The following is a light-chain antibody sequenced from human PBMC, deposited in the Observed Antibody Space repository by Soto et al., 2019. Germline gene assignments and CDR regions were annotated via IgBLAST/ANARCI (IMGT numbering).Light chain of an antibody. V-gene: IGLV2-8*01. J-gene: IGLJ1*01. CDR2: EVN. CDR1: SSDVGGYNY. Sequence: QSALTQPPSASGSPGQSVAISCTGTSSDVGGYNYVSWYQQHPGKAPKLMIYEVNKRPSGVPDRFSGSKSGNTASLTVSRLQAEDEAEYYCSSYAGSSNVFGTGTKVTVL. CDR3: SSYAGSSNV.